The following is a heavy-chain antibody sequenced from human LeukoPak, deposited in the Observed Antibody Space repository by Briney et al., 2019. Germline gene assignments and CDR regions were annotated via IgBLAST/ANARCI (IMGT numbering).Heavy chain of an antibody. V-gene: IGHV3-7*01. CDR2: IKQDGSEK. J-gene: IGHJ4*02. CDR3: ARDFRRNFDY. D-gene: IGHD6-6*01. CDR1: GVTFSGYY. Sequence: GGSLRLSCAASGVTFSGYYMSWIRQAPGMGLEWVANIKQDGSEKYYVDSVKGRFTISRDNAKKSLYLQMNSPRAEDTAVYYCARDFRRNFDYWGQGTLVTVSS.